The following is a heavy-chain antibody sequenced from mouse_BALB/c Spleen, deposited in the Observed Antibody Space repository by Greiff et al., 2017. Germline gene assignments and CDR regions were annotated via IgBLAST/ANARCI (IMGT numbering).Heavy chain of an antibody. CDR2: ISDGGSYT. J-gene: IGHJ2*01. CDR1: GFTFSDYY. D-gene: IGHD1-1*01. Sequence: EVMLVESGGGLVKPGGSLKLSCAASGFTFSDYYMYWVRQTPEKRLEWVATISDGGSYTYYPDSVKGRFTISRDNAKNNLYLQMSSLKSEDTAMYYCARGGYYGHYFDYWGQGTTLTVSS. CDR3: ARGGYYGHYFDY. V-gene: IGHV5-4*02.